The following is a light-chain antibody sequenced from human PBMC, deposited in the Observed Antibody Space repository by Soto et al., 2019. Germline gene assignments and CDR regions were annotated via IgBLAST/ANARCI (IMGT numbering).Light chain of an antibody. CDR2: DVS. J-gene: IGLJ7*01. Sequence: QSALTQPASVSGSPGQSITISCTGTSSEVGAYNYVSWYQQHPGKAPKVLIFDVSNRPSGVSNRFSGSKSANTASLTISGLQAEDEADYFCFSYTTSSTAVFGGGTQLTVL. V-gene: IGLV2-14*01. CDR3: FSYTTSSTAV. CDR1: SSEVGAYNY.